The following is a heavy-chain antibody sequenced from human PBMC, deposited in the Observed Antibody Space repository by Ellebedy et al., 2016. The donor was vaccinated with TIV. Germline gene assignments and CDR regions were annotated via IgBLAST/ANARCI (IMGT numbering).Heavy chain of an antibody. Sequence: GGSLRLSCVASGFTFSSYWMNWVRQAPGKGLEWVANIKQDGSEKYYVDSVKGRFTISRDISRNTLYLQMNSLRIEDTAVYYCAREGPAAHDAFDIWGQGTMVTVSS. CDR2: IKQDGSEK. V-gene: IGHV3-7*01. J-gene: IGHJ3*02. D-gene: IGHD6-25*01. CDR3: AREGPAAHDAFDI. CDR1: GFTFSSYW.